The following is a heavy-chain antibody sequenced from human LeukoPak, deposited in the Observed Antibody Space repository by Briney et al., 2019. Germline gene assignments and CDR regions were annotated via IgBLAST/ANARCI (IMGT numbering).Heavy chain of an antibody. V-gene: IGHV4-4*02. J-gene: IGHJ6*03. CDR3: ARTAYPARYYYMDV. Sequence: PSETLSLTCAVSGGSISSSNWWSWVRQPPGKGLEWIGEIYHSGSTNYNPSLKSRVTISVDKSKNQFSLKLSSVTAADTAVYYCARTAYPARYYYMDVWGKGTRSPSP. D-gene: IGHD2-21*02. CDR1: GGSISSSNW. CDR2: IYHSGST.